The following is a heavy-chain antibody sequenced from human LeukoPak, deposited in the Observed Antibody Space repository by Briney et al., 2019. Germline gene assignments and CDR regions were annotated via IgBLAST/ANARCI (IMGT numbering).Heavy chain of an antibody. CDR1: GFTFSSYW. CDR3: EKPRFKRYGDTPFDY. D-gene: IGHD4-17*01. CDR2: IRYDENNI. Sequence: GGSLRLSCAASGFTFSSYWMHWVRHAPGKGLEWVAFIRYDENNIYYVDSVKGRFTISRDNSKNTLYLQMNSLRVEDTAVYYCEKPRFKRYGDTPFDYWGQGTLVTVSS. V-gene: IGHV3-30*02. J-gene: IGHJ4*02.